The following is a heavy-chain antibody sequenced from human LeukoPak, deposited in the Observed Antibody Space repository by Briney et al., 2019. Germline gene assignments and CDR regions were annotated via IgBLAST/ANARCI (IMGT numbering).Heavy chain of an antibody. V-gene: IGHV4-34*01. D-gene: IGHD6-25*01. CDR3: ARGRLRLPFDY. Sequence: SETLSLTCAVYGGSFSGYYWSWIRQPPGKGLEWIGEINHSGSTNYNPSLKSRVTISVDTSKNQFSLKLSSVTAADTPMYYCARGRLRLPFDYWGQGTLVTVSS. J-gene: IGHJ4*02. CDR2: INHSGST. CDR1: GGSFSGYY.